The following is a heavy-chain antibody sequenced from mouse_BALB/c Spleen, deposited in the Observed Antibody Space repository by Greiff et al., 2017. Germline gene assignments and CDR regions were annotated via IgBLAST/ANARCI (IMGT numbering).Heavy chain of an antibody. J-gene: IGHJ4*01. V-gene: IGHV1-54*03. CDR2: INPGSGGT. CDR1: GYAFTNYL. CDR3: ARGRHGHSRTFYYAMDY. D-gene: IGHD1-1*01. Sequence: QVQLKESGAELVRPGTSVKVSCKASGYAFTNYLIEWVKQRPGRGLEWIGVINPGSGGTNYNEKFKGKATLTADKSSSTAYMQLSSLTSDDSAVYFCARGRHGHSRTFYYAMDYWGQGTSVTVSS.